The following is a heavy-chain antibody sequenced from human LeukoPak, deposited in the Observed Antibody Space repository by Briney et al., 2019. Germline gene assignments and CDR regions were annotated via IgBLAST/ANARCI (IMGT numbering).Heavy chain of an antibody. Sequence: GGPLRLSCAASGFTFSNYGMNWVRQAPGKGLEWVSSISTSSSFIYYADSVKGRFTISRDNAKNSLYLQMNSLRAEDTAIYFCARYVGSTSLDYWGQGTLVTVSS. D-gene: IGHD1-26*01. CDR1: GFTFSNYG. CDR3: ARYVGSTSLDY. V-gene: IGHV3-21*01. J-gene: IGHJ4*02. CDR2: ISTSSSFI.